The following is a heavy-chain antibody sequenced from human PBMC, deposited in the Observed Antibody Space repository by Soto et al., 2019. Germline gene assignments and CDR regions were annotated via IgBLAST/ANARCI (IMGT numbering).Heavy chain of an antibody. V-gene: IGHV2-5*02. J-gene: IGHJ4*02. CDR3: AHKRELFFDY. CDR2: IYGDDDK. Sequence: SGPTLVNPKQTLTLTCPFSGFSLSTSKGVGWIRQPPGKALEFLALIYGDDDKRYSPSLKTRLTITKDTPKNQVVLTMTNMDPVDTATYYCAHKRELFFDYWGQGTLVTVSS. D-gene: IGHD1-7*01. CDR1: GFSLSTSKG.